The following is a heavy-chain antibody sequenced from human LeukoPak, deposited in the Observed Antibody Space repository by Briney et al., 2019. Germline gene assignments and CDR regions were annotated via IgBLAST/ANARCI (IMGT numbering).Heavy chain of an antibody. J-gene: IGHJ4*02. CDR2: INHSGST. CDR3: ARRYSGYALKY. D-gene: IGHD5-12*01. Sequence: PSETLSLTCAVYGGPFSGYYWSWIRQPPGKGLEWIGEINHSGSTNYNPSLKSRVTISVDTSKNQFSLKLSSVTAADTAVYYCARRYSGYALKYWGQGTLVTVSS. V-gene: IGHV4-34*01. CDR1: GGPFSGYY.